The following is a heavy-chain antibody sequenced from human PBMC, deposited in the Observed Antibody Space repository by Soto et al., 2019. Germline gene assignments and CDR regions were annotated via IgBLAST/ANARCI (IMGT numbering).Heavy chain of an antibody. CDR2: ITSSGSTI. J-gene: IGHJ4*02. CDR3: EREKKAMVTVDY. Sequence: GGSLRLSCAASGFTFSDYYMSWIRQAPGKGLEWVSYITSSGSTIYYADSVKGRFTISRDNAKNSLYLQMNSLRAEATAVYYSEREKKAMVTVDYWGQGTLVTVSS. V-gene: IGHV3-11*01. D-gene: IGHD5-18*01. CDR1: GFTFSDYY.